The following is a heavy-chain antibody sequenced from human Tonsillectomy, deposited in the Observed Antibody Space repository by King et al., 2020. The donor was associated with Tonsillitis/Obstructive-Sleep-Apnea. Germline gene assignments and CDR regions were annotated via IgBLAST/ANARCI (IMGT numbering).Heavy chain of an antibody. D-gene: IGHD4-17*01. J-gene: IGHJ4*02. CDR2: ISHDGGYK. V-gene: IGHV3-30*01. CDR3: ARGVFDYGDYGVIDD. Sequence: VQLVESGGGVVQPGRSLRLSCAASGFTFSTYAMHWVRQAPGKGLEWVAVISHDGGYKYYADSVKGRFTVSRDNSKNTVYLQMNSLRVEDMAVYYCARGVFDYGDYGVIDDWGQGTLVTVSS. CDR1: GFTFSTYA.